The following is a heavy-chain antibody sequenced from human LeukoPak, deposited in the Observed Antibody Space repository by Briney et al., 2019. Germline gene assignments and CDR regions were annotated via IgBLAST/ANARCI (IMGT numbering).Heavy chain of an antibody. CDR3: AKGWDTAVDY. J-gene: IGHJ4*02. CDR2: ISSSSSTI. Sequence: GGSLRLFCAASGFTFSSYSMNWVRQAPGKGLEWVSYISSSSSTIYYADSVKGRFTISRDNSKNTLYLQMNSLRAEDTAVYYCAKGWDTAVDYWGQGTLVTVSS. CDR1: GFTFSSYS. D-gene: IGHD5-18*01. V-gene: IGHV3-48*01.